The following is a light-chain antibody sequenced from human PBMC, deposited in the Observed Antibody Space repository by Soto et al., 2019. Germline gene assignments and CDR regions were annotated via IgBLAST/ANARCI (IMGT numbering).Light chain of an antibody. CDR2: GAS. CDR1: QSVSSN. V-gene: IGKV3-15*01. Sequence: EIVMTQSPATLSVSPGERATLSCRASQSVSSNLAWYQQKPGQAPRLLIDGASTRATGIPARFSGSGSGTEFTLTSSGLQSEDFGVYSCQQYDKWPRAFGQGTKVEIK. CDR3: QQYDKWPRA. J-gene: IGKJ1*01.